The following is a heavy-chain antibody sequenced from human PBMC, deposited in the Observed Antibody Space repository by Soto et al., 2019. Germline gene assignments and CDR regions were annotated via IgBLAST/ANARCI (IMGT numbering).Heavy chain of an antibody. V-gene: IGHV4-4*07. J-gene: IGHJ5*02. CDR2: IYTSGST. CDR1: CGSIISYY. D-gene: IGHD6-13*01. CDR3: ARDSYSSSWSPNWFDP. Sequence: KTSETLSLTCTFSCGSIISYYRSWIRQPAGKGLEWIGRIYTSGSTNYNPSLKSRVTMSVDTSKNQFSLKLSSVTAADTAVYYCARDSYSSSWSPNWFDPWGQGTLVTVS.